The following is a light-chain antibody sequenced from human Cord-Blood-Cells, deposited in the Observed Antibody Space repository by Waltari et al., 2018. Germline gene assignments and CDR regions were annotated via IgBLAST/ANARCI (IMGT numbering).Light chain of an antibody. V-gene: IGKV4-1*01. CDR1: QSVLYSSNNKNY. Sequence: DIVMTQSPDSLAVSLGERATINCKSRQSVLYSSNNKNYLAWYQQKPGQPPKLPISWASTRESGVPDRFSGSGSGTDFTLTISSLQAEDVAVYYCQQYYSTPYTFGQGTKLEIK. J-gene: IGKJ2*01. CDR3: QQYYSTPYT. CDR2: WAS.